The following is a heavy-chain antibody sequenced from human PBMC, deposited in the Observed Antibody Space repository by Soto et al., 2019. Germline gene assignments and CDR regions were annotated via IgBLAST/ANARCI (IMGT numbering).Heavy chain of an antibody. Sequence: GDSLKISCKGSGYSFSGYWITWVRQMPGKGLEWMGRIDPSDSQTYYSPSFRGHVTISAAKSLTPVFLQWSSLRASDTAMYYCARQISRAHRGPNFKGYFDFWGQGTLVTVSS. V-gene: IGHV5-10-1*01. CDR2: IDPSDSQT. CDR3: ARQISRAHRGPNFKGYFDF. J-gene: IGHJ4*02. D-gene: IGHD2-15*01. CDR1: GYSFSGYW.